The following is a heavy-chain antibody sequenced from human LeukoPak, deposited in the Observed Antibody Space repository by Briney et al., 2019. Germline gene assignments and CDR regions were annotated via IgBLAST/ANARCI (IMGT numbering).Heavy chain of an antibody. Sequence: GGSLRLSCSAPGFPFSSYAMHWVRQAPGKGLEYVSAISDSGGSTYYADSVKGRFTISRDNSKNTLYLQMSSLRAEDTAVYFCVRGYSFGPYGMDVWGQGTTVTVSS. J-gene: IGHJ6*02. CDR3: VRGYSFGPYGMDV. CDR2: ISDSGGST. D-gene: IGHD2-15*01. CDR1: GFPFSSYA. V-gene: IGHV3-64D*09.